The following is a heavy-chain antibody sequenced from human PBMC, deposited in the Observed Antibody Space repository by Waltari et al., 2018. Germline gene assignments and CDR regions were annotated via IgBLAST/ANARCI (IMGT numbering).Heavy chain of an antibody. J-gene: IGHJ4*02. V-gene: IGHV4-30-2*01. D-gene: IGHD2-2*01. CDR3: ARADCSSTSCPIDY. CDR1: GGSISSGGYS. CDR2: IYHSGST. Sequence: QLQLQESGSGLVKPSQTLSLTCAVSGGSISSGGYSWSWIRQPPGKGLEWIGYIYHSGSTYYNPSLKSRVTISVDRSKNQFSLKLSSVTAADTAVYYCARADCSSTSCPIDYWGQGTLVTVSS.